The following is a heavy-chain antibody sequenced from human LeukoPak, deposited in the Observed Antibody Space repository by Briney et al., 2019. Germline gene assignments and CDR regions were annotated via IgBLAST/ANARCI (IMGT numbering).Heavy chain of an antibody. CDR3: AKPRLSYGDYQSGFDF. V-gene: IGHV3-30*18. D-gene: IGHD4-17*01. Sequence: GGSLRLSCVASGFTFSSYWMHWVRQAPGKGLEWVAVISYDGSNKYFAGSVKGRFSISRDNSKNTLYLQMNSLRTEDTAVYYCAKPRLSYGDYQSGFDFWGQGTLVTASS. CDR2: ISYDGSNK. J-gene: IGHJ4*02. CDR1: GFTFSSYW.